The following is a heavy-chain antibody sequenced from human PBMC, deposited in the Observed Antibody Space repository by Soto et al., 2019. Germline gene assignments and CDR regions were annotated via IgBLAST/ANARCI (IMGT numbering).Heavy chain of an antibody. V-gene: IGHV3-23*01. CDR2: IIGSGGST. J-gene: IGHJ4*02. D-gene: IGHD3-22*01. Sequence: GSLRLSCVASGFTFSSYAMSWVRQAPGKGLEWVSAIIGSGGSTYYADSVKGRFTISRDNSKNTLYLQMNALRAEDTARYYCAKISDSTGFYDLWGQGTLVTVSS. CDR1: GFTFSSYA. CDR3: AKISDSTGFYDL.